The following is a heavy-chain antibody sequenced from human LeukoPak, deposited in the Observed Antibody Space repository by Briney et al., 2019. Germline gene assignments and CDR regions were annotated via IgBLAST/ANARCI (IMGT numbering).Heavy chain of an antibody. D-gene: IGHD4-11*01. J-gene: IGHJ4*02. CDR3: ARDKSPSDYTKRFGY. CDR1: GDSFSSYY. Sequence: SETLSLTCTVSGDSFSSYYRSWIRQPPGKGLEWIGNIYYSGNTKYNPSLKSRVSMSVDTSNNQFSLELSSVTTADTAVYYCARDKSPSDYTKRFGYWGQGILVTVSS. V-gene: IGHV4-59*01. CDR2: IYYSGNT.